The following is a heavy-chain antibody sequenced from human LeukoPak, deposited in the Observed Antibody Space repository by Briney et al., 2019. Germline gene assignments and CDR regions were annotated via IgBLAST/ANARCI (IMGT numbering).Heavy chain of an antibody. D-gene: IGHD3-3*01. J-gene: IGHJ4*02. V-gene: IGHV1-2*02. CDR3: ARLRLAGGGKYFDY. Sequence: ASVKVSCKASGYTFTGYYMHWVRQAPGQGLEWMGWINPNSGGTNYAQKFQGRVTMTRDTSICTAYMELSSLRSEDTAVYYCARLRLAGGGKYFDYWGQGTLVTVSS. CDR1: GYTFTGYY. CDR2: INPNSGGT.